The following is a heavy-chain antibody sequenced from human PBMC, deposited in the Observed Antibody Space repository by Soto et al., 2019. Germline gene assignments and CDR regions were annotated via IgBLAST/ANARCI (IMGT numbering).Heavy chain of an antibody. J-gene: IGHJ6*02. V-gene: IGHV4-59*01. D-gene: IGHD6-13*01. CDR1: GGSISSYY. CDR3: ASSNIAAAGFYYYGMDV. Sequence: SETLSLTCTVSGGSISSYYWSWIRQPPGKGLEWIGYIYYSGSTNYNPSLKSRVTISVDTSKNQFSLKLSSVTAADTAVYYCASSNIAAAGFYYYGMDVWGRGATVTVSS. CDR2: IYYSGST.